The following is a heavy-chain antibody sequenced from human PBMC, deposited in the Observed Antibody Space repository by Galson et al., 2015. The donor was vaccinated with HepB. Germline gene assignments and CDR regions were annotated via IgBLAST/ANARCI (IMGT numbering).Heavy chain of an antibody. J-gene: IGHJ2*01. CDR3: ARSGVEYYYDSSGPPPSEWYFDL. D-gene: IGHD3-22*01. V-gene: IGHV3-30*04. CDR1: GFTFSSYA. Sequence: SLRLSCAASGFTFSSYAMHWVRQAPGKGLEWVAVISYDGSNKYYADSVKGRFTISRDNSKNTLYLQMNSLRAEDTAVYYCARSGVEYYYDSSGPPPSEWYFDLWGRGTLVTVSS. CDR2: ISYDGSNK.